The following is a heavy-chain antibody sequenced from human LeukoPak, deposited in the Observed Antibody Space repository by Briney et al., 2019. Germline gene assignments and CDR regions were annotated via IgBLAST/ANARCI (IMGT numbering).Heavy chain of an antibody. CDR1: GFTFSSYG. D-gene: IGHD6-13*01. CDR2: ISFVGSNK. V-gene: IGHV3-30*18. CDR3: AKDPGHSSSWYWEGYMDV. Sequence: PGGFLRLSCAASGFTFSSYGTHGVRPAPGRGLEWVAVISFVGSNKYYAESVKGRFTLSRDNSVNTLYLQMNSLRAEDTAVYYCAKDPGHSSSWYWEGYMDVWGKGTTVTVSS. J-gene: IGHJ6*03.